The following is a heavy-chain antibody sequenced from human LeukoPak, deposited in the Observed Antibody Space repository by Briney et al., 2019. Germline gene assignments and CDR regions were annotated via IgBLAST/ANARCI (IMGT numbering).Heavy chain of an antibody. J-gene: IGHJ4*02. CDR3: ARDPDGVGGAPFEH. V-gene: IGHV4-39*02. D-gene: IGHD3-10*01. CDR1: GDSISTTSYY. CDR2: IYFRGTT. Sequence: SETLSLTCTVSGDSISTTSYYWAWIRQSPGKVLEWIGSIYFRGTTHYNLSLKSRVSISIDTSKSQFSLKLSSVTAADTAVYYCARDPDGVGGAPFEHWGQGILVTVSS.